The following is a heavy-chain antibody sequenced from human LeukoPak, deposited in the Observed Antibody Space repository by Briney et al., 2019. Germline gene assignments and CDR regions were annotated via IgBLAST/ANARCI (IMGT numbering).Heavy chain of an antibody. J-gene: IGHJ4*02. D-gene: IGHD3-16*01. V-gene: IGHV1-2*02. CDR3: ARVKHGVTRTLGY. CDR1: GYTFTGYY. CDR2: INPNSGGT. Sequence: GASVKVSCKASGYTFTGYYMHWVRQAPGQGLEWMGWINPNSGGTNYAQKFQGRVTMTRDTSISTAYMELSRLRSDDTAVYYCARVKHGVTRTLGYWGQGTLVTVSS.